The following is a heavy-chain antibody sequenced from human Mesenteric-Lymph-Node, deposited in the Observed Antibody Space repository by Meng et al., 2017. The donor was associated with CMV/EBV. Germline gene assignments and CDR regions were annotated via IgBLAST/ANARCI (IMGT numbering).Heavy chain of an antibody. V-gene: IGHV1-2*02. CDR1: GYTFSGYY. CDR3: ARDLGLRFLEWLADY. D-gene: IGHD3-3*01. Sequence: GESLKISCKASGYTFSGYYMHWVRQAPGQGLEWMGWINPNSGGTNYAQKFQGRVTMTRDTSISTAYMELSRLRSDDTAVYYCARDLGLRFLEWLADYWGQGTLVTVSS. J-gene: IGHJ4*02. CDR2: INPNSGGT.